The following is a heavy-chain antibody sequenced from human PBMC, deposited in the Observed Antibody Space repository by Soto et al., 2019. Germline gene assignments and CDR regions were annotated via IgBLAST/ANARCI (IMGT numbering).Heavy chain of an antibody. D-gene: IGHD2-21*02. CDR3: ARTDYYYYYYMDV. CDR1: VYTSTSYG. CDR2: ISAYNGNT. V-gene: IGHV1-18*01. J-gene: IGHJ6*03. Sequence: ASVMVSSSASVYTSTSYGISWGRQAPGQGLEWMGWISAYNGNTNYAQKLQGRVTMTTDTSTSTVYMELRSLRSDDTAVYYCARTDYYYYYYMDVWGKGTTVSVSS.